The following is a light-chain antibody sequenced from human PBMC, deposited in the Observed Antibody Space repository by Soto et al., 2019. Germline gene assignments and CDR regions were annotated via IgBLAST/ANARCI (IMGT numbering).Light chain of an antibody. CDR2: EGS. CDR1: SSDVGGQKL. V-gene: IGLV2-23*01. J-gene: IGLJ3*02. Sequence: QSALTKPASVSGSPGQSITISCTGTSSDVGGQKLVSWYQQHPGKAPKVLLYEGSERPSGVSDRFSGSKSGNTASLTISGLQAEDEADYYCCSYAGSTTWVFGGGTKVTVL. CDR3: CSYAGSTTWV.